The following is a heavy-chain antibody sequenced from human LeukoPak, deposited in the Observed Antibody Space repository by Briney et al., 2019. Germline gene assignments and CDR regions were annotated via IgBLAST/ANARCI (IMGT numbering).Heavy chain of an antibody. J-gene: IGHJ3*02. Sequence: GASVKVSCKASGYTFTGYYIHWVRQAPGQGLEWMGIINPSGGSTSYAQKFQGRVTMTRDTSTSTVYMELSSLRSEDTAVYYCAREAGGYSYGLDAFDIWGQGTMVTVSS. CDR3: AREAGGYSYGLDAFDI. CDR2: INPSGGST. V-gene: IGHV1-46*01. CDR1: GYTFTGYY. D-gene: IGHD5-18*01.